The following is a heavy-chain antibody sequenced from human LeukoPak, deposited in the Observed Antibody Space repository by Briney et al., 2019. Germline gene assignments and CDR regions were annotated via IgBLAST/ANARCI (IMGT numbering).Heavy chain of an antibody. V-gene: IGHV3-7*03. CDR3: ARGDYYDSSGYYSDY. J-gene: IGHJ4*02. CDR1: GFTFSSYW. CDR2: INQDGSEK. Sequence: GGSLRLSCAASGFTFSSYWMSWVRQAPGKGLEWVANINQDGSEKYYVDSVKGRFTISRDNAKNTLYLQMNSLRAEDTAVYYCARGDYYDSSGYYSDYWGQGTLVTVSS. D-gene: IGHD3-22*01.